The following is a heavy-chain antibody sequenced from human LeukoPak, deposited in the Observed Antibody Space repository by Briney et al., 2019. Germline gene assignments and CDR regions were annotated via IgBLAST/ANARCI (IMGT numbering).Heavy chain of an antibody. V-gene: IGHV3-23*01. D-gene: IGHD3-22*01. Sequence: GGSLRLSCAASGFTFSAYAMAWVRQAPGKGLEWVSTISGSGGTTYSADSVKGRFTISRDNSKNILYLQVNSLRAGDTAVYYCAKDYYYDSSGYYYEDAFDIWGQGTMVTVSS. CDR2: ISGSGGTT. CDR1: GFTFSAYA. J-gene: IGHJ3*02. CDR3: AKDYYYDSSGYYYEDAFDI.